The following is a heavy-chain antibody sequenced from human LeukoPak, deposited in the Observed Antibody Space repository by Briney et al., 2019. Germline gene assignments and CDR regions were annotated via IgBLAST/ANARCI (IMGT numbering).Heavy chain of an antibody. CDR2: INWNGGST. CDR1: GFTFDDYG. V-gene: IGHV3-20*04. Sequence: GGSLRLSCAASGFTFDDYGMSWVRQAPGKGLEWVSGINWNGGSTGYADSVKGRFTISRDNAKNSLYLQMNSLRAEDTALYYCAREIVVVTAFNWFDPWGQGTLVTVSS. D-gene: IGHD2-21*02. CDR3: AREIVVVTAFNWFDP. J-gene: IGHJ5*02.